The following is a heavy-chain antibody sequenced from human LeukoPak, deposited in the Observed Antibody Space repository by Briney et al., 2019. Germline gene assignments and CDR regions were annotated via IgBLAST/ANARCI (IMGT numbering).Heavy chain of an antibody. CDR3: ARIAGGGWFDP. CDR2: MYYSGST. Sequence: SETLSLTCTVSGASMSSRSHYWGWIRQPPGKGLEWIADMYYSGSTHYNMALRSRVTMSVDTSRNQFSLKLASVTAADTAMYYCARIAGGGWFDPWGQGTLVTVSS. D-gene: IGHD6-13*01. V-gene: IGHV4-39*01. J-gene: IGHJ5*02. CDR1: GASMSSRSHY.